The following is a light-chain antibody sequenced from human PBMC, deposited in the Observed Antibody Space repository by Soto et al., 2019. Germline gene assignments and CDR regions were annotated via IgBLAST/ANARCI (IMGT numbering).Light chain of an antibody. CDR1: QGISTY. CDR2: AGS. J-gene: IGKJ3*01. Sequence: DIQMTQSPSSLSASVGDSVNITCRASQGISTYLAWYQQKPGKSPKLLIYAGSILRSGVPSHFSGTRYDTEFTLAVSSLQPEDVATYYCQKYNTDPFTFGPGTKVDMK. V-gene: IGKV1-27*01. CDR3: QKYNTDPFT.